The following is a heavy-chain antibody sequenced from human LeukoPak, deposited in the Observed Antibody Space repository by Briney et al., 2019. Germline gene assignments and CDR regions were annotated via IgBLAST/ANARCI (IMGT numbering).Heavy chain of an antibody. V-gene: IGHV3-33*01. CDR2: IWYDGSNK. CDR3: ARDFRDVPQWELHGPDY. Sequence: PGGSLRLSCAASGFTFSSYGMHWVRQAPGKGLEWVAVIWYDGSNKYYADSVKGRFTISRDNPKNTLYLQMNSLRAEDTAVYYCARDFRDVPQWELHGPDYWGQGTLVTVSS. J-gene: IGHJ4*02. D-gene: IGHD1-26*01. CDR1: GFTFSSYG.